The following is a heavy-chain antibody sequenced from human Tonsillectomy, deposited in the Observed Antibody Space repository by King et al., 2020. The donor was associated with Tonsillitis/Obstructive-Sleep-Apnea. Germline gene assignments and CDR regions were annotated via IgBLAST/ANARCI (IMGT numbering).Heavy chain of an antibody. J-gene: IGHJ6*03. CDR1: GFTFSDYY. CDR2: ISSSGGSI. Sequence: VQLVESGGGLVKPGGSLRLSCAASGFTFSDYYMSWIRQAPGKGLIWVSYISSSGGSIYYADSVKGRFTISRDNAKNSLYLQMNSLRAEDTAVYYCAGGYSSSWSYRYYYYMDVWGKGTTVTVSS. V-gene: IGHV3-11*01. CDR3: AGGYSSSWSYRYYYYMDV. D-gene: IGHD6-13*01.